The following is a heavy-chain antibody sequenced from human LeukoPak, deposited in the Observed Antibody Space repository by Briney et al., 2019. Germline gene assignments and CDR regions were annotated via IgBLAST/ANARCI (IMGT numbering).Heavy chain of an antibody. D-gene: IGHD1-26*01. J-gene: IGHJ3*02. CDR1: GFTFSTYT. Sequence: GGCLRLACAATGFTFSTYTMNWVCQAPGEGLEWVSSINGRSNYIYYADSMKGRFTISRDNAKNSLYLQMNSLRDDDTAVYYCAREDGVVGATSAFDIWGLGTMVTVSS. CDR3: AREDGVVGATSAFDI. CDR2: INGRSNYI. V-gene: IGHV3-21*01.